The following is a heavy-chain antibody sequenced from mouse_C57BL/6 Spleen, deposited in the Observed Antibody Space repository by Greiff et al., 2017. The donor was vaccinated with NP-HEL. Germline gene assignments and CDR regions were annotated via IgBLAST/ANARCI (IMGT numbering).Heavy chain of an antibody. V-gene: IGHV2-9*01. CDR1: GFSLTSYG. Sequence: VQVVESGPGLVAPSQSLSITCTVSGFSLTSYGVDWVRQPPGKGLEWLGVIWGGGSTNYNLALMSRLSISKDNSKSQIVLKMISLQTDDTAMYYCAKTSSEGYFDVWGTGTTVTVSS. J-gene: IGHJ1*03. CDR3: AKTSSEGYFDV. CDR2: IWGGGST. D-gene: IGHD1-1*01.